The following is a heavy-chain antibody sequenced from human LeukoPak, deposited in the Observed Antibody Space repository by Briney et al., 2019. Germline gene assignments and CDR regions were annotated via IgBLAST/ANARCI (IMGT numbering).Heavy chain of an antibody. V-gene: IGHV3-21*01. CDR3: ARDRQPYNWNSGPDY. CDR1: GFTFSSYS. D-gene: IGHD1-7*01. CDR2: ISSSSSYI. Sequence: GGSLRLSCAASGFTFSSYSMNWVRQAPGKGLEWVSSISSSSSYIYYADSVKGRFTISRDNAKNSLYLQVNSLRAEDTAVYYCARDRQPYNWNSGPDYWGQGTLVTVSS. J-gene: IGHJ4*02.